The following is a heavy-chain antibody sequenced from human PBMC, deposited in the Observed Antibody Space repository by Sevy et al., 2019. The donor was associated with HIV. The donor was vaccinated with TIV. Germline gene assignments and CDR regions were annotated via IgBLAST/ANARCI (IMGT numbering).Heavy chain of an antibody. J-gene: IGHJ4*02. D-gene: IGHD3-22*01. CDR3: AKDGRGYYDSSGYSVY. CDR1: GFTFSSYA. Sequence: GGSLRLSCVASGFTFSSYAMSWVRQAPGKGLEWVSAISGSGGSTYYADSVKGRFTISRDNSKNTLYLQMNGLRAEDTAVYYCAKDGRGYYDSSGYSVYWGQGTLVTVSS. CDR2: ISGSGGST. V-gene: IGHV3-23*01.